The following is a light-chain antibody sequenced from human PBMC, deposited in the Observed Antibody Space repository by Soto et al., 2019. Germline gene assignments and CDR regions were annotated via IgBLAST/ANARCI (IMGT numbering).Light chain of an antibody. CDR2: DAS. J-gene: IGKJ5*01. CDR3: QQRNNWPRIT. Sequence: EIVLTPFPATLSLFPGETATLSCRASQTVGTYLAWYQQKPDQAPRLLISDASNRATGVPTRFSGSGSGTDFTLTISSLEPEDFAVYFCQQRNNWPRITFGQGTRLEIK. CDR1: QTVGTY. V-gene: IGKV3-11*01.